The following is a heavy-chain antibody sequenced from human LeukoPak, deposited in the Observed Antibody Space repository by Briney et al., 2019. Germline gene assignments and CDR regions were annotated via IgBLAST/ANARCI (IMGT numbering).Heavy chain of an antibody. D-gene: IGHD2-15*01. CDR2: IWHTGNT. CDR3: ATTLGYCGGGSCHN. Sequence: NPSETLSLTCGVSGGSVSSSNWWSWVRKAPGKGLEWIGEIWHTGNTNYNPSLKSRVTMSVDKSKNQFSLKLSSVTAADTAVYYCATTLGYCGGGSCHNWGQGTLVTVSS. CDR1: GGSVSSSNW. V-gene: IGHV4-4*02. J-gene: IGHJ4*02.